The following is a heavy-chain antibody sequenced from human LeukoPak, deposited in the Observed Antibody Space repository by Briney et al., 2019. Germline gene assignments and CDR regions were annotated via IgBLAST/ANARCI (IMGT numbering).Heavy chain of an antibody. Sequence: GESLMISFKGSGYIFTSYWISWVRQMPGKGMEWMGRIHPSDSSTNYSTSFHGTVNIAADKSISTAYLQWSSLKASETAMYYCASAEPTVCSGGSCYLVFWGQGTLVTVSS. D-gene: IGHD2-15*01. CDR1: GYIFTSYW. CDR3: ASAEPTVCSGGSCYLVF. J-gene: IGHJ4*02. CDR2: IHPSDSST. V-gene: IGHV5-10-1*01.